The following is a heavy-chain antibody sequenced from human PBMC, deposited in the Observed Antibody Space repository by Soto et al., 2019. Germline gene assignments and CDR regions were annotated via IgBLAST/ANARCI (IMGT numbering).Heavy chain of an antibody. CDR2: ISWNSGSI. Sequence: PGGSLRLSCAASGSTFSNIAMHWVRQAPGKGLEWVSGISWNSGSIGYADSVKGRFTISRDNAKNSLYLQMNSLRAEDTALYYCAKDSIRYFDWLFHYWGQGTLVTVSS. V-gene: IGHV3-9*01. CDR3: AKDSIRYFDWLFHY. CDR1: GSTFSNIA. J-gene: IGHJ4*02. D-gene: IGHD3-9*01.